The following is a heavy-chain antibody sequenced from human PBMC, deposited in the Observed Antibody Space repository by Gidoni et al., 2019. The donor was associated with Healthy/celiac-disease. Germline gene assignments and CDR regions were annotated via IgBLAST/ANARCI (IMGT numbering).Heavy chain of an antibody. J-gene: IGHJ5*02. D-gene: IGHD5-12*01. Sequence: EVQLVESGGGLVQPGGSLRLSCAASGFPFSSYEMNWVRQAPGKGLEWVSYISSSGSTIYYADSVKGRFTISRDNAKNSLYLQMNSLRAEDTAVYYCARGSGYDLNWFDPWGQGTLVTVSS. CDR2: ISSSGSTI. CDR1: GFPFSSYE. V-gene: IGHV3-48*03. CDR3: ARGSGYDLNWFDP.